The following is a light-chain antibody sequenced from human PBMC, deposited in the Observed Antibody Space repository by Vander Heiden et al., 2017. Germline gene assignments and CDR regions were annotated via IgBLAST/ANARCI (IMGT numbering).Light chain of an antibody. J-gene: IGLJ3*02. V-gene: IGLV6-57*01. Sequence: NFMLTQPHSASESPGKTVTIPCTRSSGSIASNYVQWYQQRPGSSPTTVIYEDNQRPSGVPDRFSGSIDSSSNSASLTISGLKTEDEADYYCQSYDSSNWVFGGGTKLTVL. CDR2: EDN. CDR1: SGSIASNY. CDR3: QSYDSSNWV.